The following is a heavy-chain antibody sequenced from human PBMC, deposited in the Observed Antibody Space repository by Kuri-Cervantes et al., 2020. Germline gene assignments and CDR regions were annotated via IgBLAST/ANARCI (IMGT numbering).Heavy chain of an antibody. D-gene: IGHD6-19*01. Sequence: GGSLRLSCAASGFTFSSYGMHWVRQAPGKGLEWVAVISYDGSNKYYADSVKGRFTISRDNSKNTLYLQMNSLRAEDTAVYYCAKDLASGWITGPFDYWGQGTLVTVSS. J-gene: IGHJ4*02. CDR2: ISYDGSNK. CDR3: AKDLASGWITGPFDY. V-gene: IGHV3-30*18. CDR1: GFTFSSYG.